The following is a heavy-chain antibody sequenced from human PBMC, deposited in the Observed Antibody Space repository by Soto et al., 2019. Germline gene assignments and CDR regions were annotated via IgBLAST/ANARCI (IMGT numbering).Heavy chain of an antibody. V-gene: IGHV4-61*08. CDR1: GGSISSGGYY. J-gene: IGHJ6*03. CDR3: ARARYCSSTSCYAATYYYYMDV. CDR2: IYYSGGT. Sequence: SETLSLTCSVSGGSISSGGYYWSWIRQHPGKGLEWIGYIYYSGGTYYNPSLKSRVTISEDRSKNQFSLKLSFVTAADTAVYYCARARYCSSTSCYAATYYYYMDVWGKGTTVTVSS. D-gene: IGHD2-2*01.